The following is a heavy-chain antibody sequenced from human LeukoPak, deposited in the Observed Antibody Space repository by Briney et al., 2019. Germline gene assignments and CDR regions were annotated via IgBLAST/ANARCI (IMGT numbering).Heavy chain of an antibody. CDR2: ISAYNGNT. CDR3: ARGHYCTNGVCYHAGWFDP. Sequence: ASVKVSCKASGYTFTSYGISWVRQAPGQGLEWTGWISAYNGNTNYAQKLQGRVTMTTDTSTSTAYMELRSLRSDDTAVYYCARGHYCTNGVCYHAGWFDPWGQGTLVTVSS. CDR1: GYTFTSYG. J-gene: IGHJ5*02. V-gene: IGHV1-18*01. D-gene: IGHD2-8*01.